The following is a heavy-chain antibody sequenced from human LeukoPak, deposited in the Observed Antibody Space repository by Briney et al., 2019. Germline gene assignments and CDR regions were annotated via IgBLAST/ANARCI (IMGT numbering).Heavy chain of an antibody. D-gene: IGHD2-15*01. J-gene: IGHJ4*02. CDR3: ARGECSGGSCYSGY. CDR2: MNPNSDNT. V-gene: IGHV1-8*01. Sequence: ASVKASCKASGYTFTSYDINWVRQATGQGLEWMGWMNPNSDNTGYAQKFQGRVTMTRNTSISTAYMELSSLRSEDTAVYYCARGECSGGSCYSGYWGQGTLVTVSS. CDR1: GYTFTSYD.